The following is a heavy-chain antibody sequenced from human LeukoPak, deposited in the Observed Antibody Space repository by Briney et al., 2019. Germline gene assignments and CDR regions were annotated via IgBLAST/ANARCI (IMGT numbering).Heavy chain of an antibody. CDR3: ARSGETSNDY. D-gene: IGHD7-27*01. CDR2: VYYSGST. J-gene: IGHJ4*02. Sequence: SGTLSLTCTVSGGSISSSSYYWGWIRQPPGKGLEWIGSVYYSGSTYYNPPLKSRVTISVDTSKNQFSLKLSSVTAADTAVYYCARSGETSNDYWGQGTLVTVSS. CDR1: GGSISSSSYY. V-gene: IGHV4-39*01.